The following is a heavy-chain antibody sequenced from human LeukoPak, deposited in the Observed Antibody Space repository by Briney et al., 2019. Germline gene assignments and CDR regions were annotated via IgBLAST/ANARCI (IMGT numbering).Heavy chain of an antibody. Sequence: PGRSLRLSCAASGFTFSSYAMHWVRQAPGKGLEWVAVISYDGSNKYYADSVKGRFTISRDNAKNSLYLQMNSLRAEDTAVYYCARARRWGLVATIGVGMDVWGKGTTVTVSS. CDR3: ARARRWGLVATIGVGMDV. V-gene: IGHV3-30-3*01. D-gene: IGHD5-12*01. J-gene: IGHJ6*04. CDR1: GFTFSSYA. CDR2: ISYDGSNK.